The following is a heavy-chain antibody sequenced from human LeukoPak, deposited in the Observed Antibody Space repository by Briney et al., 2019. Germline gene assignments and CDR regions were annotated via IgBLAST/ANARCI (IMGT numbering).Heavy chain of an antibody. CDR1: RFTFSDYY. D-gene: IGHD3-3*01. J-gene: IGHJ5*02. CDR3: AGTYYDFWSGYPNWFDP. CDR2: ISSSGSTI. Sequence: GGSLRLSCAASRFTFSDYYMSWIRQAPGKGLEWVSYISSSGSTIYYADSVKGRFTISRDNAKNSLYLQMNSLRAEDTAVYYCAGTYYDFWSGYPNWFDPWGQGTLVTVSS. V-gene: IGHV3-11*04.